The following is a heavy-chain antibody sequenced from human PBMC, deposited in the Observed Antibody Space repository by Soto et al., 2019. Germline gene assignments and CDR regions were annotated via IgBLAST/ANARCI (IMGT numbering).Heavy chain of an antibody. CDR3: ARVVVPAAKGYYYYYGMDV. CDR1: GYTFTGYY. J-gene: IGHJ6*02. Sequence: SVKVSCKASGYTFTGYYMHWVRQAPGQGLEWMGWINPNSGGTNYAQKFQGRVTMTRDTSISTAYMELSRLRSDDTAVYYCARVVVPAAKGYYYYYGMDVWGQGTTVTVSS. D-gene: IGHD2-2*01. CDR2: INPNSGGT. V-gene: IGHV1-2*02.